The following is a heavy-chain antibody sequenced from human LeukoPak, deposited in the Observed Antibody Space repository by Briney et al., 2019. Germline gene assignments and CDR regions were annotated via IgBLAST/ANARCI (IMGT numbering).Heavy chain of an antibody. CDR1: GGSISSYY. V-gene: IGHV4-59*01. CDR2: IYYSGST. D-gene: IGHD3-10*01. CDR3: ASGEDYYYMDV. Sequence: PSETLSLTCTVSGGSISSYYWSWIRQPPGKGLEWIGYIYYSGSTNYNPSLKSRVTISVDTSKNQFSLKLSSVTAADTAVYYCASGEDYYYMDVWGKGTTVTVSS. J-gene: IGHJ6*03.